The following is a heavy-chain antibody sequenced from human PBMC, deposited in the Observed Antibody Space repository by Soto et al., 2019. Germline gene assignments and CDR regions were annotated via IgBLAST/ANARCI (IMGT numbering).Heavy chain of an antibody. CDR1: AGTFSSYA. D-gene: IGHD1-26*01. CDR3: ARNKFGSYYSDYYGMDV. J-gene: IGHJ6*02. V-gene: IGHV1-69*06. CDR2: IIPIFGTA. Sequence: GXSVKVSFKASAGTFSSYAISWVRQAPVQGLEWMGGIIPIFGTANYAQKFQGRVTITADKSTSTAYMELSSLRSEDTAVYYCARNKFGSYYSDYYGMDVWGQGTKVTVYS.